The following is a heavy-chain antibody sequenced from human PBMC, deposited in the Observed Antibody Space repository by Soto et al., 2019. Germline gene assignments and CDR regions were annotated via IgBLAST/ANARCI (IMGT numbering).Heavy chain of an antibody. CDR1: PGSFSHYF. CDR2: IKHGGSS. Sequence: QVQQQPWGAGLLKPSETLSLTCSVVPGSFSHYFWNWIRQSPGKGLEWIGKIKHGGSSNYNPSLRSRVSISLDMSKNQFSLNLSSVTAADTGVYYCARGGSSDWQVALDMWGQWTMVTVSS. J-gene: IGHJ3*02. D-gene: IGHD6-19*01. CDR3: ARGGSSDWQVALDM. V-gene: IGHV4-34*01.